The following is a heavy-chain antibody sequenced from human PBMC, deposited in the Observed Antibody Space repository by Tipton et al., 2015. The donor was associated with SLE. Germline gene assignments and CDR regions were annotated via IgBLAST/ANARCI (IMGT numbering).Heavy chain of an antibody. J-gene: IGHJ3*01. CDR1: GVSISSSSFY. V-gene: IGHV4-39*07. Sequence: TLSLTCSVSGVSISSSSFYWGWIRQPPGKGLEWLGSVYSSGSTFYSPSLQSRVTISVDTSKNEFSLRLTSVTAADTAVYYCARDRGDEASDPFDLWGQGTMVIVSS. CDR3: ARDRGDEASDPFDL. CDR2: VYSSGST. D-gene: IGHD3-10*01.